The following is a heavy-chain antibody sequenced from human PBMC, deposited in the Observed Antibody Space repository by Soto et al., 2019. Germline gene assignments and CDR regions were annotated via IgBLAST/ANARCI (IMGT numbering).Heavy chain of an antibody. CDR1: GYIFKNYA. Sequence: QVQLVQSGAEVKETGSSVKVSCKSSGYIFKNYAVTWLRQAPGQGLEWMGGIIPVFGTPDYSQKFRGRVTITADESTSTVYMELRSLTSEDTAVYYCARHLYDYVCGSYRNWGQGTLVTVSS. D-gene: IGHD3-16*02. V-gene: IGHV1-69*01. J-gene: IGHJ4*02. CDR3: ARHLYDYVCGSYRN. CDR2: IIPVFGTP.